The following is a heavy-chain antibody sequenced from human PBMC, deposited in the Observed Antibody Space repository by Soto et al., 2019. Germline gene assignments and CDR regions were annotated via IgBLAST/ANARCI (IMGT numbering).Heavy chain of an antibody. CDR1: GGTFSSYA. CDR3: ARHVGYCISTSCYETGYYYYGMDV. CDR2: IIPIFGTA. J-gene: IGHJ6*02. Sequence: QVQLVQSGAEVKKPGSSVKVSCKASGGTFSSYAISWVRQAPGQGLEWMGGIIPIFGTAHYAQKFQGRVMLTEDGSTSSAYMELGSLRSQDTAVYYCARHVGYCISTSCYETGYYYYGMDVWGQGTTVTVSS. D-gene: IGHD2-2*01. V-gene: IGHV1-69*12.